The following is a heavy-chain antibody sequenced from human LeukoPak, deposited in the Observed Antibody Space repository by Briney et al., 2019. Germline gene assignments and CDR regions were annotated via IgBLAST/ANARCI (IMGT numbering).Heavy chain of an antibody. CDR2: INHSGST. CDR3: ARGREYHDSSGFYGY. D-gene: IGHD3-22*01. Sequence: SETLSLTCAVYGGSSSGYYWSWIRQPPGKGLEWIGEINHSGSTNYNPSLKSRVTISVDTSKNQFSLKLSSVTAADTAVYYCARGREYHDSSGFYGYWGQGILVTVSS. CDR1: GGSSSGYY. V-gene: IGHV4-34*01. J-gene: IGHJ4*02.